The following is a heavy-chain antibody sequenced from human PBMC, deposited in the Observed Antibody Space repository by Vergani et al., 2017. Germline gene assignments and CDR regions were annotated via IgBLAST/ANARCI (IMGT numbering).Heavy chain of an antibody. D-gene: IGHD2-8*01. CDR3: ARDSGGSYCTNGVCYVNPRDYYCYYGMDV. CDR2: ISSSSSTI. V-gene: IGHV3-48*01. J-gene: IGHJ6*02. CDR1: GFTFSSYS. Sequence: EVQLVESGGGLVQPGGSLRLSCAASGFTFSSYSMNWVRQAPGKGLEWVSYISSSSSTIYYADSVKGRFTISRDNAKNSLYLQMNSLRAEDTAVYYCARDSGGSYCTNGVCYVNPRDYYCYYGMDVWGQGTTVTVSS.